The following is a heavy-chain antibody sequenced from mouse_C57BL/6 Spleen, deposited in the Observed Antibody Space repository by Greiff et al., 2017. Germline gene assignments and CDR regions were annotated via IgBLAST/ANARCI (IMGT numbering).Heavy chain of an antibody. Sequence: QVHVKQPGAELVRPGSSVKLSCKASGYTFTSYWMDWVKQRPGQGLEWIGNIYPSDSETHYNQKFKDKATLTVDKSSSTAYMQLSSLTSEDSAVYYCATRGYPWFAYWGQGTLVTVSA. J-gene: IGHJ3*01. D-gene: IGHD2-2*01. V-gene: IGHV1-61*01. CDR2: IYPSDSET. CDR1: GYTFTSYW. CDR3: ATRGYPWFAY.